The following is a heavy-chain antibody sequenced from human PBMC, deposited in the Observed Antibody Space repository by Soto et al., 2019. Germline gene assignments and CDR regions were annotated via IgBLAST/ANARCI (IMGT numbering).Heavy chain of an antibody. CDR3: TTDNGIAYSSSSYYYYYYMDV. J-gene: IGHJ6*03. V-gene: IGHV3-15*01. CDR2: IKSKTDGGTT. CDR1: GFTFSNAW. D-gene: IGHD6-6*01. Sequence: GGSLRLSCAASGFTFSNAWMSWVRQAPGKGLEWVGRIKSKTDGGTTDYAAPVKGRFTISRDDSKNTLYLQMNSLKTEDTAVYYCTTDNGIAYSSSSYYYYYYMDVWGKGTTVTVSS.